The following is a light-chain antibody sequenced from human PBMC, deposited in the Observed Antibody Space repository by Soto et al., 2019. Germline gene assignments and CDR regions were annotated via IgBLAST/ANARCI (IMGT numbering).Light chain of an antibody. CDR1: SSDVGAYDY. J-gene: IGLJ2*01. CDR2: EVT. CDR3: SCYAGINNVI. V-gene: IGLV2-8*01. Sequence: QSALTQPPSASGSPGQSVTISCTGISSDVGAYDYVSWYQQQSGKAPRLLIYEVTKRPSGVPDRFSGSKSGNTASLTVSGLQADDEADYYCSCYAGINNVIFGAGTQLTVL.